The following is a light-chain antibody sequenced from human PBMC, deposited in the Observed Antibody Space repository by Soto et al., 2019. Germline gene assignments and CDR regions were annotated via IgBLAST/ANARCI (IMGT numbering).Light chain of an antibody. CDR2: GVS. Sequence: EIVLTQSPGTLSLSPGERATLSCRASRSVSSYLAWYQQKPGQAPRLLIYGVSSRATGIPDRVSGSGSGTDFTLTISRLEPEDFAVYYCQQYVTSPLTFGGGTKVDI. CDR1: RSVSSY. V-gene: IGKV3-20*01. CDR3: QQYVTSPLT. J-gene: IGKJ4*01.